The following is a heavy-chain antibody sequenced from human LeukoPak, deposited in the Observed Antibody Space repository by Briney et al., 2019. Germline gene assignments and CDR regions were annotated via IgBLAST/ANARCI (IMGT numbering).Heavy chain of an antibody. V-gene: IGHV4-59*01. CDR3: ARNYDILPHFDY. Sequence: SETLSLTCTVSGGSISSYYWSWIRQPPGKGLEWIGYIYYSGSTNYNPSLKSRVTISVDTSKNQSSLKLSSVTAADTAVYYCARNYDILPHFDYWGQGTLVTVSS. CDR2: IYYSGST. D-gene: IGHD3-9*01. CDR1: GGSISSYY. J-gene: IGHJ4*02.